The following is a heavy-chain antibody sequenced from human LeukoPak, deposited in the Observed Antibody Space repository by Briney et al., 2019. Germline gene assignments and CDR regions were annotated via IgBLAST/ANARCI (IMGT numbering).Heavy chain of an antibody. V-gene: IGHV3-7*03. CDR1: GFPLSSYR. CDR2: INERGNEK. Sequence: PGGSLRLSCAASGFPLSSYRMSRVRQAPGKGLEWVVNINERGNEKNYVDSVKGRFTVSRDNAQDSLYLQMNSLRVEDTAVYYCARHPNSNWDYWGQGTLVTVSS. D-gene: IGHD6-13*01. J-gene: IGHJ4*02. CDR3: ARHPNSNWDY.